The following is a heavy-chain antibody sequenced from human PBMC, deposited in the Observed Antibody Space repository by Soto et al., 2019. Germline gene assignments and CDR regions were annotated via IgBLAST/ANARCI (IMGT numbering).Heavy chain of an antibody. J-gene: IGHJ4*02. Sequence: QVHLVQSGAEVKAPGASVKVSCKASGYTFTDYHIHWVRQAPGQGPEWMGWVNPNTGGTNFAQTFQDRVTMTRDRSIRTAYIELSRLRFDDTAMYYCAKGEVGATFFGYWGQGTRVTVSS. CDR3: AKGEVGATFFGY. D-gene: IGHD1-26*01. CDR1: GYTFTDYH. V-gene: IGHV1-2*02. CDR2: VNPNTGGT.